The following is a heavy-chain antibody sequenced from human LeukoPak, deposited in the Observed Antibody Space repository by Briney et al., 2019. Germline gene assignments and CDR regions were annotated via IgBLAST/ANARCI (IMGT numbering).Heavy chain of an antibody. Sequence: PGRSLRLSCAASGFTFSSYGMHWVRQAPGKGLEWVAVISYDGSNKYYADSVKGRFTISRDNSKNTLYLQMNSLRAEDTAVYYCARVGITMIVGGFDPWGQGTLVTVSS. D-gene: IGHD3-22*01. CDR1: GFTFSSYG. CDR3: ARVGITMIVGGFDP. J-gene: IGHJ5*02. CDR2: ISYDGSNK. V-gene: IGHV3-30*19.